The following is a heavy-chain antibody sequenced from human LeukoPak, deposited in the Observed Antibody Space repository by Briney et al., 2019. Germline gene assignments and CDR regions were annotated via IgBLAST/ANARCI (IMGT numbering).Heavy chain of an antibody. CDR2: ISGSGGST. CDR1: GFTFSSYA. CDR3: AKPQKGIAAAGFRFDY. D-gene: IGHD6-13*01. Sequence: PGASLRLSCAASGFTFSSYAMSWVRQAPGKGLEWVSAISGSGGSTYYADSVKGRFTISRDNSKNTLYLQMNSLRAEDTAVYYCAKPQKGIAAAGFRFDYWGQGTLVTVSS. V-gene: IGHV3-23*01. J-gene: IGHJ4*02.